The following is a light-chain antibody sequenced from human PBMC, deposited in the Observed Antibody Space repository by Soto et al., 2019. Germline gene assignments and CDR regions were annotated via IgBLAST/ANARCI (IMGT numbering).Light chain of an antibody. CDR2: EVS. CDR1: SSDVGGYDY. CDR3: SSYSISTAYL. J-gene: IGLJ1*01. Sequence: QSLLTNPASVSGSPGQSITISCTGTSSDVGGYDYVSWYQLHPGKAPKLMVFEVSNRPSGVSYRFSGSKSGNTASLTISGLQAEDEADYFCSSYSISTAYLFGTGTKVTLL. V-gene: IGLV2-14*01.